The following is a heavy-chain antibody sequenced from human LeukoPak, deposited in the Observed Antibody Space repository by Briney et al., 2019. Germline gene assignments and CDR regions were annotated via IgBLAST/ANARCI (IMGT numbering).Heavy chain of an antibody. Sequence: GGSLRLSCAASGFTFDDYGMSWVRQAPGKGLEWVSAISGSGGSTYYADSVKGRFTISRDNSKNTLYLQMNSLRAEDTAVYYCAKGNFYVDHPEYWGQGTLVTVSS. CDR3: AKGNFYVDHPEY. J-gene: IGHJ4*02. D-gene: IGHD1-7*01. V-gene: IGHV3-23*01. CDR1: GFTFDDYG. CDR2: ISGSGGST.